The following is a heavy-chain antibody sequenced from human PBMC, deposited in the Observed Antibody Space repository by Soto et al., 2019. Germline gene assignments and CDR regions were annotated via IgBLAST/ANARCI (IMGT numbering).Heavy chain of an antibody. CDR3: ASDAAAGLKF. V-gene: IGHV3-74*01. D-gene: IGHD6-13*01. Sequence: GGPLTLSGSVSVINFIGYWMPGIRQDPGKGLVWVSHINSDASIINYADSVKGRFTISRDNARNTLYLQMNSLRVDDTAIYYCASDAAAGLKFWGQGTLVTVSS. CDR1: VINFIGYW. CDR2: INSDASII. J-gene: IGHJ4*02.